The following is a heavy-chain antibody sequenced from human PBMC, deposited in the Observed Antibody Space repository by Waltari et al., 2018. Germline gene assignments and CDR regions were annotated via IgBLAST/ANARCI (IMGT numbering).Heavy chain of an antibody. CDR2: IKSDGSGA. J-gene: IGHJ4*02. D-gene: IGHD2-21*01. CDR3: ARDDSLWPHYFDH. Sequence: EVQLVESGGGLIQPGGSLRLSCEASGFAFSSHWMHWVRHSPGEGLVWVARIKSDGSGAGYADSVKDRFIISRDNAKDTLYLQMNSLKVEDTAMYYCARDDSLWPHYFDHWGQGTLVTVSS. V-gene: IGHV3-74*01. CDR1: GFAFSSHW.